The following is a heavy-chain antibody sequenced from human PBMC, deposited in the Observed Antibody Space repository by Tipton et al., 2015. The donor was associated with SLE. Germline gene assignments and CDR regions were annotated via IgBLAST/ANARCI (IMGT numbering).Heavy chain of an antibody. CDR1: GGSISSGSYY. D-gene: IGHD6-6*01. V-gene: IGHV4-39*07. CDR3: ARQGKQVVFDY. J-gene: IGHJ4*02. CDR2: MFFSGNT. Sequence: TLSLTCTLSGGSISSGSYYWGWIRQPPGKGLEWIGSMFFSGNTYYDPSLRSRVTVSVDRSKTQFSLKLSSVTGADTAVYYCARQGKQVVFDYWGQGTLVTVSS.